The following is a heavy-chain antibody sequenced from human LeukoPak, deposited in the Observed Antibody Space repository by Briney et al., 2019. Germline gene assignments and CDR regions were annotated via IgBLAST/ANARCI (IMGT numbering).Heavy chain of an antibody. J-gene: IGHJ4*02. CDR1: GGSFSGYY. V-gene: IGHV4-34*01. D-gene: IGHD6-6*01. Sequence: SETLSLTCAVYGGSFSGYYWSWTRQPPGKGLEWIGEINHSGSTNYNPSLMSRVTISVDTSKNQFSLKLSSVTAADTAVYYCARRANSSSTFDYWGQGTLVTVSS. CDR3: ARRANSSSTFDY. CDR2: INHSGST.